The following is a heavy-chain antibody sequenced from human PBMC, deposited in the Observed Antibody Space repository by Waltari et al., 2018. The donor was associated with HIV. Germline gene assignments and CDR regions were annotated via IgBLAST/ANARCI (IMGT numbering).Heavy chain of an antibody. CDR3: ARDSGPYYYDSSGYASFDY. Sequence: EVQLVESGGGLVKPGGSLRLSCAASGFTFSRYSMNWVRQAPGKGLEWVSSISSSSSYIYYADSVKGRFTISRDNAKNSLYLQMNSLRAEDTAGYYCARDSGPYYYDSSGYASFDYWGQGTLVTVSS. J-gene: IGHJ4*02. CDR2: ISSSSSYI. D-gene: IGHD3-22*01. V-gene: IGHV3-21*01. CDR1: GFTFSRYS.